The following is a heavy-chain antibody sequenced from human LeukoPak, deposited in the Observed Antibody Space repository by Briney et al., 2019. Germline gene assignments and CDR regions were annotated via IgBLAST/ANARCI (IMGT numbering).Heavy chain of an antibody. D-gene: IGHD3/OR15-3a*01. CDR1: GGSISSGSYY. CDR3: ARQTGSGLFILP. V-gene: IGHV4-61*02. CDR2: IYTTGST. J-gene: IGHJ4*02. Sequence: SETLPLTCTVSGGSISSGSYYWSWIRQPAGKGLEWIGRIYTTGSTNYNPSLKSRVTISVDTSKNQFSLKLSSVTAADTAVYYCARQTGSGLFILPGGQGTLVTVSS.